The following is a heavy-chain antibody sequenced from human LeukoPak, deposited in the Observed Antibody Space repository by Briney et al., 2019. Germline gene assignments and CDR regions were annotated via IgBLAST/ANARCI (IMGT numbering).Heavy chain of an antibody. CDR2: ISSSSSTI. V-gene: IGHV3-48*01. J-gene: IGHJ6*03. CDR1: GFTFSSYS. Sequence: GGSLRLSCAASGFTFSSYSMNWVRQAPGKGLEWVSYISSSSSTIYYADSVKGRFTISRDNAKNSLYLQMNSLRAEDTAVYYCARRHQLPSSWYMDVWGKGTTVTVSS. CDR3: ARRHQLPSSWYMDV. D-gene: IGHD2-2*01.